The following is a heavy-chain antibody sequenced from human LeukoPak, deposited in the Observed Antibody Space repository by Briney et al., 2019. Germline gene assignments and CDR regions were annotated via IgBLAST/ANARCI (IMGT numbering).Heavy chain of an antibody. D-gene: IGHD6-19*01. CDR2: IYYSGST. J-gene: IGHJ4*02. V-gene: IGHV4-39*07. Sequence: SETLSLTCTVSGGSISSSSYYWGWIRQPPGKGLEWIGSIYYSGSTNYNPSLKSRVTISVDTSKNQFSLKLSSVTAADTAVYYCARSKASSGWHIHTDYWGQGTLVTVSS. CDR3: ARSKASSGWHIHTDY. CDR1: GGSISSSSYY.